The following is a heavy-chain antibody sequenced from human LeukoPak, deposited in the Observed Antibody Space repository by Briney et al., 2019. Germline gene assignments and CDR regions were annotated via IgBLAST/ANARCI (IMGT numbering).Heavy chain of an antibody. V-gene: IGHV4-34*01. Sequence: SETLSLTCAVYGGSFSGYYWSWIRQPPGKGLEWIGSIYYSGSTYYNPSLKSRVTISVDTSKNQFSLKLSSVTAADTAVYYCARDWGIAAAGNDYWGQGTLVTVSS. D-gene: IGHD6-13*01. J-gene: IGHJ4*02. CDR1: GGSFSGYY. CDR2: IYYSGST. CDR3: ARDWGIAAAGNDY.